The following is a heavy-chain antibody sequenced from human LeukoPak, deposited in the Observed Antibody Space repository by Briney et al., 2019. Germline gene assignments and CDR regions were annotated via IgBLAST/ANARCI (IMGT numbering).Heavy chain of an antibody. J-gene: IGHJ4*02. CDR2: IIPIFGTA. CDR3: ATGSYYYGSEESVGARPIDY. Sequence: SVKVSCKASGYTFTSYGISWVRQAPGQGLEWMGGIIPIFGTANYAQKFQGRVTITADKSTSTAYMELSSLRSEDTAVYYCATGSYYYGSEESVGARPIDYWGQGTLVTVSS. D-gene: IGHD3-10*01. V-gene: IGHV1-69*06. CDR1: GYTFTSYG.